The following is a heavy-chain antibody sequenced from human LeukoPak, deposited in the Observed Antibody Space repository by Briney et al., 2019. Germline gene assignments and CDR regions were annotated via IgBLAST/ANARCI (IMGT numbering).Heavy chain of an antibody. D-gene: IGHD6-6*01. Sequence: GGSLGLSCAASGFTFSSYSMNWVRQAPGKGLEWVSSISSSSSYIYYADSVRGRFTISRDNAKNSLYLQMNSLRAEDTAVYYCARGGSSGDYWGQGTLVTVSS. CDR3: ARGGSSGDY. CDR1: GFTFSSYS. V-gene: IGHV3-21*01. CDR2: ISSSSSYI. J-gene: IGHJ4*02.